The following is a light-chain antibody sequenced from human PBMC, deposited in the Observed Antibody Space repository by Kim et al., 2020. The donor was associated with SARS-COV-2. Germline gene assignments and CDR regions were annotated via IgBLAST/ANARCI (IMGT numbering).Light chain of an antibody. CDR1: QAIGNY. J-gene: IGKJ4*01. V-gene: IGKV1-17*03. CDR3: LQHNVYPLT. CDR2: AAS. Sequence: ASVGDSVTITCRASQAIGNYLVWFQQKPGKGPKRLIYAASTLESGVPSRFSGSGSGTEFTLTISSLQPEDSATYFCLQHNVYPLTFGGGTKVDIK.